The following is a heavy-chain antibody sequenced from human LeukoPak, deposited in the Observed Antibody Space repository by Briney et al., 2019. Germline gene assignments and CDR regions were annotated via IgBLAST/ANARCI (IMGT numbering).Heavy chain of an antibody. Sequence: GGSLRLSCAASGFTFSSYSMNWVRQAPGKGLEWVSSISGSSSYIYYADSVKGRFTISRDNSKNTLYLQTNSLRAEDTAVYYCAKDGITMVRGVIITPYYYYMDVWGKGTTVTVSS. D-gene: IGHD3-10*01. V-gene: IGHV3-21*04. J-gene: IGHJ6*03. CDR2: ISGSSSYI. CDR3: AKDGITMVRGVIITPYYYYMDV. CDR1: GFTFSSYS.